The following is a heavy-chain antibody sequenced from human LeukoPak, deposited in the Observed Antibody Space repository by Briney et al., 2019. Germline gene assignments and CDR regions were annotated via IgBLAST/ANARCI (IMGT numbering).Heavy chain of an antibody. CDR3: ARPYYYDSRVDP. J-gene: IGHJ5*02. D-gene: IGHD3-22*01. V-gene: IGHV4-30-4*01. CDR1: GGSISSGDYY. CDR2: MYYSGST. Sequence: SETLSLTCTVSGGSISSGDYYWSWFRQPPGKGLEWIAYMYYSGSTYYNPSLKSRVTMSADTSKNQLSLKLSSVTAADTAVYYCARPYYYDSRVDPWGQGILVTVSS.